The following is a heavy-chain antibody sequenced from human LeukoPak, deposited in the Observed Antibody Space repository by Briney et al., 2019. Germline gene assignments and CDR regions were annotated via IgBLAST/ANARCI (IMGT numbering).Heavy chain of an antibody. Sequence: GGSLRLSCAASGFTFDDYAMHWVRQAPGKGLEWVSGISGNSGSIGYADSAKGRFTISRDNAKNSLYLQMNSLRAEDTALYYWQKAEYDILTGSFDYWGQGTLVTVSS. CDR1: GFTFDDYA. D-gene: IGHD3-9*01. CDR3: QKAEYDILTGSFDY. V-gene: IGHV3-9*01. J-gene: IGHJ4*02. CDR2: ISGNSGSI.